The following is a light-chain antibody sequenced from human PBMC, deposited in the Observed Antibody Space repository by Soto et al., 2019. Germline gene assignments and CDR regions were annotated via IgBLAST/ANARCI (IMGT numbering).Light chain of an antibody. Sequence: QLVLTQSPSASASLGASVKLTCTLSSGHSSYAIAWHQQHPEKGPRYLMKLNSAGSHSKGDGIPDRFSGSSSGAERYLTISSLQSEDEADYYCQTWGTGIQVFGGGTQVTVL. CDR2: LNSAGSH. CDR1: SGHSSYA. V-gene: IGLV4-69*01. J-gene: IGLJ2*01. CDR3: QTWGTGIQV.